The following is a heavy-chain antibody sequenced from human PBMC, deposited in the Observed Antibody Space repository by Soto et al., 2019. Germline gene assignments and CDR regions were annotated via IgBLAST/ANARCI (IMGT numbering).Heavy chain of an antibody. Sequence: GSLRLSCAASGFTFSSYWMHWVRQAPGKGLVWVSRINSDGSSTSYADSVKGRFTISRDNAKNTLYLQMNSLRAEDTAVYYCARSRSYYGSGSYTFDYWGQGTLVTVSS. CDR3: ARSRSYYGSGSYTFDY. CDR1: GFTFSSYW. V-gene: IGHV3-74*01. D-gene: IGHD3-10*01. CDR2: INSDGSST. J-gene: IGHJ4*02.